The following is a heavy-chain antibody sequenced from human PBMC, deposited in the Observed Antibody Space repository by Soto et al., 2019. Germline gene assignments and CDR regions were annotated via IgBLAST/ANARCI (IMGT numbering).Heavy chain of an antibody. D-gene: IGHD3-10*01. V-gene: IGHV4-31*03. CDR1: GGSISSGGYY. Sequence: TLSLTCTVSGGSISSGGYYWSWIRQHPGKGLEWIGYIYYSGSTYYNPSLKSRVTISVDTSKNQFPLKLSSVTAADTAVYYCARSYGSGSYYPGVYYYGMDVWGQGTTVTVSS. CDR2: IYYSGST. J-gene: IGHJ6*02. CDR3: ARSYGSGSYYPGVYYYGMDV.